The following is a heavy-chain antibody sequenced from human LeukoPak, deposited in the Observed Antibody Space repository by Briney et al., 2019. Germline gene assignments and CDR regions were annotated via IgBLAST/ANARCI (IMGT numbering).Heavy chain of an antibody. CDR2: ISGSGGST. CDR1: GFTFSSYA. Sequence: GRSLRLSCAASGFTFSSYAMSWVRQAPGKGLEWVSAISGSGGSTYYADSVKGRFTISRDNSKNTLYLQMNRLRAEDTAVYYCAKMEVVAATGFDYWGQGTLVTVSS. J-gene: IGHJ4*02. D-gene: IGHD2-15*01. V-gene: IGHV3-23*01. CDR3: AKMEVVAATGFDY.